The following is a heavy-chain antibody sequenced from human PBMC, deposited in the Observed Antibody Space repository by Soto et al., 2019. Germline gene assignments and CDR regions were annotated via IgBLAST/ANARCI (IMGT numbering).Heavy chain of an antibody. CDR1: GFSLNTYGVG. D-gene: IGHD3-16*01. CDR2: IYWDDDK. V-gene: IGHV2-5*02. J-gene: IGHJ4*02. Sequence: QITLKESGPPLVKPTQTLTLTCTVSGFSLNTYGVGVGWIRQPPGQALEWLALIYWDDDKRYSPSLKSRLTITNDTSKNQVVLTMTNMDPVDTVTYYCARALGSWGAYYFDYWGQGTLVTVSS. CDR3: ARALGSWGAYYFDY.